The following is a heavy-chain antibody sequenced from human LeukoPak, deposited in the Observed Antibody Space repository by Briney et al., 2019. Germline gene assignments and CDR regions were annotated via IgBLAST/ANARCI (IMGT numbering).Heavy chain of an antibody. CDR2: ISGSGGST. CDR3: ANLDSSGYSVFDY. J-gene: IGHJ4*02. D-gene: IGHD3-22*01. Sequence: GGTLRLSCAASGFTFSSYGMSWVRQAPGKGLEWVSAISGSGGSTYYADSVKGRFTISRDNSKNTLYLQMNSLRAEDTAVYYCANLDSSGYSVFDYWGQGTLVTVSS. V-gene: IGHV3-23*01. CDR1: GFTFSSYG.